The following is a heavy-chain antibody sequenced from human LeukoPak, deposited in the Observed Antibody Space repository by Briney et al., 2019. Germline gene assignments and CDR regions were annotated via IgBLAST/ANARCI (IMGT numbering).Heavy chain of an antibody. Sequence: PGGSLRLSCAVSGFTVSTTYMSWVRQAPGKGLEWVSAISGSGGSTYYADSVKGRFTISRDNSKNTLYLQMNSLRAEDTAVYYCAKDFWGSFDIWGQGTMVTVSS. CDR3: AKDFWGSFDI. J-gene: IGHJ3*02. V-gene: IGHV3-23*01. D-gene: IGHD3-16*01. CDR1: GFTVSTTY. CDR2: ISGSGGST.